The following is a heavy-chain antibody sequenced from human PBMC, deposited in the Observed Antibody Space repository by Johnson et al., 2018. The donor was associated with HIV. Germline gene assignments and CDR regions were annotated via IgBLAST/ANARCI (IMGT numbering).Heavy chain of an antibody. D-gene: IGHD1-26*01. CDR1: GFTFSDYY. Sequence: QVQLVESGGGLVKPGGSQRLSCAASGFTFSDYYMSWIRQAPGKGLEWVSYISGSGGTIYYADSVKGRFTISRDNAKNSLYLQMNSLRAEDTAVYYCAKDRYIKGASTGFDIWGQGTMVTVSS. J-gene: IGHJ3*02. CDR3: AKDRYIKGASTGFDI. V-gene: IGHV3-11*04. CDR2: ISGSGGTI.